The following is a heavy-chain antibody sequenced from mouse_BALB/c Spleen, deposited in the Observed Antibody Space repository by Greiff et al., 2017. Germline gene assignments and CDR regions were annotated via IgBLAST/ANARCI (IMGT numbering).Heavy chain of an antibody. CDR3: ARRRDPYDFDY. D-gene: IGHD2-14*01. Sequence: QVQLQQPGAELVKPGASVKLSCKASGYTFTSYWMHWVKQRPGQGLEWIGEINPSNGRTNYNEKFKSKATLTVDKSSSTAYMQLSSLTSEDSAVYYCARRRDPYDFDYWGEGTTLTGSS. CDR1: GYTFTSYW. J-gene: IGHJ2*01. V-gene: IGHV1S81*02. CDR2: INPSNGRT.